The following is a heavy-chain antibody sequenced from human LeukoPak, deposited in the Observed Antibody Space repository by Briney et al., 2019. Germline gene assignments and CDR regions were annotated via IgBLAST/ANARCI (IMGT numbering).Heavy chain of an antibody. CDR3: ARRQSRAGYYGMDV. CDR2: IYYSGST. D-gene: IGHD6-19*01. Sequence: SETLSLTCTVSGGSISSYYWNWIRQSPGKGLEWIGYIYYSGSTNYNPSLKSRVTISVDTSKNQFSLKLSSVTAADTAVYYCARRQSRAGYYGMDVWGQGTTVTVSS. CDR1: GGSISSYY. J-gene: IGHJ6*02. V-gene: IGHV4-59*08.